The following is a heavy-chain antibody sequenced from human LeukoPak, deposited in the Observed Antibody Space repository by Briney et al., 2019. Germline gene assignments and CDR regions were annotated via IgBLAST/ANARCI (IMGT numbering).Heavy chain of an antibody. CDR1: GFSFSAVP. Sequence: PGGSLRLSCEASGFSFSAVPMTWVRQAPGKGLEWVSYISGNGGATYLVDPVKGRFTISRDNSKNTLYLQMNSLRAEDTAVYYCAKLSPRGGEGYWGQGTLVTVSS. CDR2: ISGNGGAT. D-gene: IGHD4-23*01. V-gene: IGHV3-23*01. CDR3: AKLSPRGGEGY. J-gene: IGHJ4*02.